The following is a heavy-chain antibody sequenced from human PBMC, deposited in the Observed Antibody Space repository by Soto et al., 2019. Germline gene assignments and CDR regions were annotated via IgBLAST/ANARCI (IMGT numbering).Heavy chain of an antibody. Sequence: PSETLFLTCAVSGGSISSGGYYWSWIRQHPGKGLEWIGYIYHTGSTKYKPSLRSRVNISVDTSENHFSLKVSSVTAADTAVYYCARAKQWLAPFDYWGQGILVTVSS. CDR1: GGSISSGGYY. J-gene: IGHJ4*02. CDR3: ARAKQWLAPFDY. D-gene: IGHD6-19*01. CDR2: IYHTGST. V-gene: IGHV4-31*02.